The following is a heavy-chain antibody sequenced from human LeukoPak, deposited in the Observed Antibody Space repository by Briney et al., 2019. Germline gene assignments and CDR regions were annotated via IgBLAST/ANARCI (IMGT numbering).Heavy chain of an antibody. J-gene: IGHJ5*02. V-gene: IGHV3-7*01. D-gene: IGHD2-2*02. CDR1: GFTFSSYW. CDR2: IKQDGSES. CDR3: ARDCSSTSCYRGGFDP. Sequence: GGSLRLSCAASGFTFSSYWMSWVRQAPGKGLEWVASIKQDGSESYYVDSVKGRFTISRDNAKNSLYLQMNSLRAEDTAVYYCARDCSSTSCYRGGFDPWGQGTLVTASS.